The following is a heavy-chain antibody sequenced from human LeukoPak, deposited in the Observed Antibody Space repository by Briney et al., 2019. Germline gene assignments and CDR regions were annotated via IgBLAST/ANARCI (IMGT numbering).Heavy chain of an antibody. CDR2: NYYSGST. CDR3: ARSYSGSYSIYFDY. CDR1: GGSISSGDYY. J-gene: IGHJ4*02. Sequence: PSETLSLTCTVSGGSISSGDYYWSWIRQPPGKGLEWIADNYYSGSTYYNPSLKSRVTISVDTSKNQFSLKLSSVTAADTVVYYCARSYSGSYSIYFDYWGQGTLVTVSS. D-gene: IGHD1-26*01. V-gene: IGHV4-30-4*01.